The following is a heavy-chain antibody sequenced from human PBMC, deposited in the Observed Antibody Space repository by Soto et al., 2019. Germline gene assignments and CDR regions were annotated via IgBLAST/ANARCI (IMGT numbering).Heavy chain of an antibody. Sequence: GESLKISCKGSGYSFTSYWISWVRQMPGKGLEWMGRIDPSDSYTNYSPSFQGHVTISADKSISTAYLQWSSLKASDTAMYYCARHEFGQAYYDSSGYYWGGHLHCFDYWGQGTLVTVSS. CDR3: ARHEFGQAYYDSSGYYWGGHLHCFDY. CDR2: IDPSDSYT. V-gene: IGHV5-10-1*01. D-gene: IGHD3-22*01. J-gene: IGHJ4*02. CDR1: GYSFTSYW.